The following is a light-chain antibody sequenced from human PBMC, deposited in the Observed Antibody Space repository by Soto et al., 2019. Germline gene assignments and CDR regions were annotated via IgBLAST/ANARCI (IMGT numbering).Light chain of an antibody. J-gene: IGKJ3*01. CDR2: DAS. V-gene: IGKV3-11*02. CDR1: QSVRSF. Sequence: EIVLTQSPATLSLSPGESATLSCRASQSVRSFLAWYQQKPGLPPRLLIYDASKRATGIPARFTGSGSGRDFTLTISSLEPEDFAVYYCQQRSQWPPDGTFGPGTKVDIK. CDR3: QQRSQWPPDGT.